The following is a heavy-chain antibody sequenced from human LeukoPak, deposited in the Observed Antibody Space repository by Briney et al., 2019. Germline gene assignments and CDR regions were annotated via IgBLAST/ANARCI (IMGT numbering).Heavy chain of an antibody. Sequence: PSETLSLTCVVSGFSISSGYYWGWIRQPPGKGLEWIANIHVSGTTFYNSSLNSRVAVSIDTSKNQFSLKLSSVTAADTAVYFCAREAERRIVNWGRGTLVTVSS. CDR1: GFSISSGYY. V-gene: IGHV4-38-2*02. CDR2: IHVSGTT. CDR3: AREAERRIVN. J-gene: IGHJ4*02. D-gene: IGHD1-1*01.